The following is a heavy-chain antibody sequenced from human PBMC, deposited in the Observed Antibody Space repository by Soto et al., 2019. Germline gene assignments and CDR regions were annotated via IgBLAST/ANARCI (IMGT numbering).Heavy chain of an antibody. CDR1: GGSSSSGGYY. J-gene: IGHJ5*02. CDR3: ARDRVAAKDWFGP. Sequence: SKALSGTCTVSGGSSSSGGYYWSWIRQHPGKGLEWIGYIYYSGSTYYNPSLKSRVTISVDTSKNQFSLKLSSVTAADTAVYYCARDRVAAKDWFGPWGPGTLVTVSS. CDR2: IYYSGST. D-gene: IGHD6-25*01. V-gene: IGHV4-31*03.